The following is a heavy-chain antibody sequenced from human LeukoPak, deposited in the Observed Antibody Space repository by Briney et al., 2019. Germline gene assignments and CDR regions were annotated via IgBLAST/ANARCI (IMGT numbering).Heavy chain of an antibody. Sequence: ASVKVSCKASGYTFTSYDINWVRQATGQGLEWMGWMNPNSGNTGYAQKFQGRVTMTRNTSISTAYMELSSLRSEDTAVYYCARGGGRWELRPHCYYGMDVWGQGTTVTVSS. CDR1: GYTFTSYD. CDR3: ARGGGRWELRPHCYYGMDV. CDR2: MNPNSGNT. D-gene: IGHD1-26*01. V-gene: IGHV1-8*01. J-gene: IGHJ6*02.